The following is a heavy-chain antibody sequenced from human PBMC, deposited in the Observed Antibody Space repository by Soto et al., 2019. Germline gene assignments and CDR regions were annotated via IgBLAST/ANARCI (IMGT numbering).Heavy chain of an antibody. Sequence: EVQLVESGGGLVQPGGSLRLSCAASGFTFSNYTMNWVRQAPGKGLEWVSYISSSSSTIYYADSVKGRFTISRDNCKNSLYLQMDSLRDEATAVYYCAREGGVYGGHFGYWGQGTLVTVSS. J-gene: IGHJ4*02. D-gene: IGHD3-10*02. CDR3: AREGGVYGGHFGY. CDR1: GFTFSNYT. V-gene: IGHV3-48*02. CDR2: ISSSSSTI.